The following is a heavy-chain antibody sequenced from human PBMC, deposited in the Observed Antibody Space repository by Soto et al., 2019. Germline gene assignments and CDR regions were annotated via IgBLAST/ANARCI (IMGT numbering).Heavy chain of an antibody. CDR1: GGTFSSYA. D-gene: IGHD3-3*01. CDR2: IIPIFGTA. Sequence: QVQLVQSGAEVKKPGSSVKVSCKASGGTFSSYAISWVRQAPGQGLEWMGGIIPIFGTANYAQKVQGRVKIAEDKSTSTAYMELSSLRSEDTAVYYCARDCEWSGRGYNWFDPWGQGTLVTVSS. V-gene: IGHV1-69*06. CDR3: ARDCEWSGRGYNWFDP. J-gene: IGHJ5*02.